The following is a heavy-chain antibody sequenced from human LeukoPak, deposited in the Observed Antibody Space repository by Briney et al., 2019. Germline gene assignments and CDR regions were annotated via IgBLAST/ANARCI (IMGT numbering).Heavy chain of an antibody. V-gene: IGHV3-48*04. CDR1: GFTFSSYS. CDR2: ISGSSSTI. D-gene: IGHD5-12*01. CDR3: ARDLVARAFDI. Sequence: GGSLRLSCAASGFTFSSYSMNWVRQAPGKGLEWVSYISGSSSTIYYADSLKGRFTISRDNAKNSLYLQMNSLRAEDTAVYYCARDLVARAFDIWGQGTMVTVSS. J-gene: IGHJ3*02.